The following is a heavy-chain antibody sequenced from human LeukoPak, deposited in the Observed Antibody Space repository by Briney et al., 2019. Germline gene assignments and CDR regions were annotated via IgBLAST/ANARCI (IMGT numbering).Heavy chain of an antibody. Sequence: SETLSLTCTVSGGSISSYYWSWIRQPPGKGLGWIGYIYYSGSTNYNPSLKSRVTISVDTSKNQFSLKLSSVTAADTAVYYCARVRAITIFGVATSAYYFDCWGQGTLVTVSS. CDR1: GGSISSYY. J-gene: IGHJ4*02. D-gene: IGHD3-3*01. V-gene: IGHV4-59*01. CDR3: ARVRAITIFGVATSAYYFDC. CDR2: IYYSGST.